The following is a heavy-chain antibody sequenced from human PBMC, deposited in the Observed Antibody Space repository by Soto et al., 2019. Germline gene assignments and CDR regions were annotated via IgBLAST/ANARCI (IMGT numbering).Heavy chain of an antibody. CDR1: GFTFSSYV. CDR2: ISGGGGST. Sequence: PGGSLRLSCAGSGFTFSSYVMTWVRQAPGKGLEWVSSISGGGGSTYYADSVKGRFTVSRDNSKNTLYLQMNSLRAEDTAVYYCAKGDEWELHSNFDYWGQGTLVTVSS. J-gene: IGHJ4*02. CDR3: AKGDEWELHSNFDY. D-gene: IGHD1-26*01. V-gene: IGHV3-23*01.